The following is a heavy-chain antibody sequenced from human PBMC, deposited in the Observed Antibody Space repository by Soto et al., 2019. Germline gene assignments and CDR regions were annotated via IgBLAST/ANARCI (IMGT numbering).Heavy chain of an antibody. V-gene: IGHV2-5*02. Sequence: QITLEESGPTLVKPTQTLTLTCSLSGFSLSTTGEGVAWIRQPPGKALEWLALIYWDDEKRYSPSLKTRLTITKDTSKNQVVVTMTNMAPVDTATYYCVQFFSHGDYRAFASWGQGTLVTVSS. CDR1: GFSLSTTGEG. D-gene: IGHD4-17*01. J-gene: IGHJ4*02. CDR3: VQFFSHGDYRAFAS. CDR2: IYWDDEK.